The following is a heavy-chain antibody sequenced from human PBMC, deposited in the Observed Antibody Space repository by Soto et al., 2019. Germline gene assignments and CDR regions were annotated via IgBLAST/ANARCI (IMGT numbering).Heavy chain of an antibody. CDR3: ARGPVFGVVIGWFDP. CDR2: IYHSGST. Sequence: QLQLQESGSGLVKPSQTLSLTCAVSGGSISSGGYSWSWIRQPPGKGLEWIGYIYHSGSTYYNPSRKMRATISVDRSKNQLSLKLSSVNAADTAVYYCARGPVFGVVIGWFDPWGQGTLVTFSS. V-gene: IGHV4-30-2*01. D-gene: IGHD3-3*01. J-gene: IGHJ5*02. CDR1: GGSISSGGYS.